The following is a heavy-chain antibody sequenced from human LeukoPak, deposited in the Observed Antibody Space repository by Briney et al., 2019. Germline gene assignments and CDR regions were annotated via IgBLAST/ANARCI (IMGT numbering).Heavy chain of an antibody. CDR1: GYTFTGYY. V-gene: IGHV1-2*02. J-gene: IGHJ5*02. CDR2: INPNSGGT. Sequence: GASVKVSCKASGYTFTGYYMHWVRQAPGQGLEWMGWINPNSGGTNYAQKFQGRGTMTRDTSISTAYMELSRLRSDDTAVYYCARRAGSPLRVVAGTRRGTWFEPWGQGTVVTVS. CDR3: ARRAGSPLRVVAGTRRGTWFEP. D-gene: IGHD6-19*01.